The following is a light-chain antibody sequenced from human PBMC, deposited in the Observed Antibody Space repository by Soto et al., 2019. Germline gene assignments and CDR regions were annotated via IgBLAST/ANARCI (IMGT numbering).Light chain of an antibody. CDR2: DVS. CDR3: SSYTSSSTLGV. CDR1: SSDVGGYNS. Sequence: QSALTQPASVSGSPGQSITISCTGTSSDVGGYNSVSWYQQHPGKAPKLMIYDVSNRPSGVSNRFSGSKSGNTASLTISGLQAEDEADYYCSSYTSSSTLGVFGIGTKLTVL. V-gene: IGLV2-14*03. J-gene: IGLJ1*01.